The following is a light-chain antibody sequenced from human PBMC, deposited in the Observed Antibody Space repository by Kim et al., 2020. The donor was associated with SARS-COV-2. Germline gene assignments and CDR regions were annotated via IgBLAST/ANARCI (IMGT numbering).Light chain of an antibody. CDR2: EAS. V-gene: IGKV3-11*01. Sequence: LSPGESAPLPCRASQSVSSYLAGYQQKPGQAPRLLIYEASNRATGIPARFSGSGSGTDFTLTISSREPEDFAVYYCQQRSNWPPTFGRGTKVDIK. CDR3: QQRSNWPPT. CDR1: QSVSSY. J-gene: IGKJ4*02.